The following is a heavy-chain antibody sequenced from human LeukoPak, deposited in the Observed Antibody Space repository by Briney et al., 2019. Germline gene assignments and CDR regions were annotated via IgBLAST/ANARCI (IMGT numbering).Heavy chain of an antibody. J-gene: IGHJ5*02. Sequence: SETLSLTCAVYGGSFSGYYWSWIRQPPGKGLEWIGEINHSGSTNYNPPLKGRVTISVDTSKNQFSLKLSSVTAADTAVYYCARERWYSSSWYGRGSGFDPWGQGTLVTVSS. D-gene: IGHD6-13*01. CDR1: GGSFSGYY. CDR2: INHSGST. V-gene: IGHV4-34*01. CDR3: ARERWYSSSWYGRGSGFDP.